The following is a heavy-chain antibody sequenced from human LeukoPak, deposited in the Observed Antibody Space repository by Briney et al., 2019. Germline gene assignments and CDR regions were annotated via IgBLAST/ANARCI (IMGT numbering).Heavy chain of an antibody. D-gene: IGHD3-22*01. V-gene: IGHV1-2*02. Sequence: ASVKVSCKASGYTFTGYYMHWVRQAPGQGLEWMGWINPNNGGTNYAQKFQDRVTMTRDTFISTAYMDLSRLRSDDTAVYYGAVSYYDSRSLSFDYWGQGTLVTVSS. J-gene: IGHJ4*02. CDR2: INPNNGGT. CDR3: AVSYYDSRSLSFDY. CDR1: GYTFTGYY.